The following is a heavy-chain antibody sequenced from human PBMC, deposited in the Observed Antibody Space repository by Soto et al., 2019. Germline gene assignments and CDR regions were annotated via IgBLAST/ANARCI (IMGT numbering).Heavy chain of an antibody. J-gene: IGHJ5*02. D-gene: IGHD3-9*01. V-gene: IGHV4-34*01. CDR3: AREPPYYDILTGYSDNWFDP. CDR1: GGSFSGYY. Sequence: KPSETLSLTCAVYGGSFSGYYWSWIRQPPGKGLEWIGEINHSGSTNYNPSLKSRVTISVDTSKNQFSLKLSSVTAADTAVYYCAREPPYYDILTGYSDNWFDPWGQGTLVTVSS. CDR2: INHSGST.